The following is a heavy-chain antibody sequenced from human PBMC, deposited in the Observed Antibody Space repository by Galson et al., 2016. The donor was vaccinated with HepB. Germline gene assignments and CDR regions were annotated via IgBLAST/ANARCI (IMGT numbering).Heavy chain of an antibody. CDR2: IYYSGST. V-gene: IGHV4-31*03. Sequence: TLSLTCTVSGGSISSGGYYWSWIRQHPGKGLEWIAYIYYSGSTYYNPSLKSRVTILVDTSKNQFSLNLGSVTAADTAVYYCARVVPEDISRISPNWFDPWGQGTLVTVSS. J-gene: IGHJ5*02. D-gene: IGHD2/OR15-2a*01. CDR1: GGSISSGGYY. CDR3: ARVVPEDISRISPNWFDP.